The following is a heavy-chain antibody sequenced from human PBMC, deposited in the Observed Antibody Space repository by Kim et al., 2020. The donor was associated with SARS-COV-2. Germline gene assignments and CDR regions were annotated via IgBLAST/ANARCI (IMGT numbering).Heavy chain of an antibody. J-gene: IGHJ3*02. V-gene: IGHV3-53*01. CDR3: ASRHFWVLWGGDAFDI. CDR1: GFTVSTNY. D-gene: IGHD3-16*01. Sequence: GGVLRLSCAASGFTVSTNYMSWVRQAPGKGLEWVSVIYSGGSTYYADSVKGRFTISRDNSKNTLYLQMNSLRAEDTAVYYCASRHFWVLWGGDAFDIWG. CDR2: IYSGGST.